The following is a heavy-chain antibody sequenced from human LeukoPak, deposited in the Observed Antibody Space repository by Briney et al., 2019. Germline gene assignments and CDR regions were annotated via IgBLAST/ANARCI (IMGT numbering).Heavy chain of an antibody. Sequence: PSETLSLTCNVSGGSFISGIYYWGWVRQPPGKGLEWIASIYYRGSTYYNQSPKSRVTISVDTPKKQFSLKVTSVTAADTAVYYCARLLPIAAAGGHYFDYWGQGTLVTVSS. J-gene: IGHJ4*02. D-gene: IGHD6-13*01. V-gene: IGHV4-39*01. CDR3: ARLLPIAAAGGHYFDY. CDR1: GGSFISGIYY. CDR2: IYYRGST.